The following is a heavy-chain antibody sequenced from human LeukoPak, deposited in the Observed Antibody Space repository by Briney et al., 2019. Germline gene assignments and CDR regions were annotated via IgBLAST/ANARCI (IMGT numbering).Heavy chain of an antibody. V-gene: IGHV1-69*04. CDR3: ARDPASTRGYSYS. D-gene: IGHD5-18*01. Sequence: SVTVSFKASGGTFIIYAISWVRQAPGQGLEWLGRIIPILGIANYAQKFQGRVTITADKSTSTAYMELSSLRSEDTAVYYCARDPASTRGYSYSWGQGTLVTVSS. CDR1: GGTFIIYA. CDR2: IIPILGIA. J-gene: IGHJ4*02.